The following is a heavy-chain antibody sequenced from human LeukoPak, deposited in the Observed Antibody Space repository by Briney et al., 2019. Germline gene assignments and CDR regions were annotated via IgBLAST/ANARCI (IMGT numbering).Heavy chain of an antibody. CDR3: AMYYYGSGSYYASYYYYYGMDV. D-gene: IGHD3-10*01. V-gene: IGHV3-30*03. Sequence: GGSLRLSCAASGFTFSSYGMHWVRQAPGKGLEWVAVISYDGSNKYYADSVKGRFTISRDNSKNTLYLQMNSLRAEDTAVYYCAMYYYGSGSYYASYYYYYGMDVWGQGTTVTVSS. CDR1: GFTFSSYG. CDR2: ISYDGSNK. J-gene: IGHJ6*02.